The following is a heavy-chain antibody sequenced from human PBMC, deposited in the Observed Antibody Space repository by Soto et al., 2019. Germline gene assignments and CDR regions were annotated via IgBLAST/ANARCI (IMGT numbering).Heavy chain of an antibody. J-gene: IGHJ4*02. V-gene: IGHV3-7*01. CDR2: IKQDGSEK. CDR3: ARDDSYGYYDY. CDR1: GFTFSSYW. Sequence: EVQLVESGGGLVQPGGSLRLSCAASGFTFSSYWMSWVRQAPGKGLEWVANIKQDGSEKYYVDSVKGRFTISRDNAKNSLYLQMTSLRAEDTAVYYCARDDSYGYYDYWGQGTLVTVSS. D-gene: IGHD5-18*01.